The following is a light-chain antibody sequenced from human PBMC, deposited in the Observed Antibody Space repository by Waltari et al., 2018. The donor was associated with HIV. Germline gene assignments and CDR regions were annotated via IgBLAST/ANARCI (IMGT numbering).Light chain of an antibody. CDR1: QGIFYSSRHANY. CDR3: QQYYSTPPT. CDR2: WAP. J-gene: IGKJ1*01. Sequence: DIVMTQSPHSLALSLGERATINCQSSQGIFYSSRHANYLAWYQQKPGQSPKLLIYWAPSRASGVPDRVSGSGSRTDFTLSISSLQSEDVAVYFCQQYYSTPPTFGQGTRVEIK. V-gene: IGKV4-1*01.